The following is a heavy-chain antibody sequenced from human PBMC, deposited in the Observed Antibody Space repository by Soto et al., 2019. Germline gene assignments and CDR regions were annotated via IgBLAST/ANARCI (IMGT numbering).Heavy chain of an antibody. CDR3: ARHEGYYYDSSGYYSYYYYGMDV. CDR1: GYSFTSYW. Sequence: GEALKISCKGSGYSFTSYWIGWVRQMPGKGLEWMGIIYPGDSDTRYSPSFQGQVTISADKSISTAYLQWSSLKASDTAMYYCARHEGYYYDSSGYYSYYYYGMDVWGQGTTVTVS. CDR2: IYPGDSDT. V-gene: IGHV5-51*01. D-gene: IGHD3-22*01. J-gene: IGHJ6*02.